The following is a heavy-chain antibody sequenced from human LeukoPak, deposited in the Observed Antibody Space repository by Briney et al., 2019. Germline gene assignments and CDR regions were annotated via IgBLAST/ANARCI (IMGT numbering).Heavy chain of an antibody. CDR1: GYTFTSYG. CDR3: ARGAAYYDILTGYYILDY. V-gene: IGHV1-69*04. CDR2: IIPILGIA. J-gene: IGHJ4*02. D-gene: IGHD3-9*01. Sequence: SVKVSCKASGYTFTSYGISWVRQAPGQGLEWMGRIIPILGIANYAQKFQGRVTITADKSTSTAYMELSSLRSEDTAVYYCARGAAYYDILTGYYILDYWGQGTLVTVSS.